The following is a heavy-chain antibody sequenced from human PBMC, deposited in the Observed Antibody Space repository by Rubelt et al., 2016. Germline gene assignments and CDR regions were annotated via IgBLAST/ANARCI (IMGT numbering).Heavy chain of an antibody. J-gene: IGHJ6*02. CDR2: INPNSGAT. CDR1: GYTFIGYY. D-gene: IGHD6-6*01. V-gene: IGHV1-2*05. Sequence: QVQLVQSGAEVKKPGASVKVSCKASGYTFIGYYMHWVRQAPGQGLEWMGRINPNSGATNYAQNFQGRVTMTRETELGRLTSDETLVYYVARGEYSRLVRYYYGMDVWGQGTTVTVSS. CDR3: ARGEYSRLVRYYYGMDV.